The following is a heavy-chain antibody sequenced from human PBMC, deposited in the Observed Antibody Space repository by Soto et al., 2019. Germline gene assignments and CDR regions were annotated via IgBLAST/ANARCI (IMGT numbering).Heavy chain of an antibody. CDR2: VYYDGST. CDR1: GDSMSLYY. J-gene: IGHJ4*01. V-gene: IGHV4-59*08. D-gene: IGHD6-13*01. Sequence: SETLSLTCTVSGDSMSLYYWSWIRLPPGKGLEWIGYVYYDGSTNYNPSLKGRVTMSVDTSENQFSLKLNSVTAADTAMYYCARHYSSAWYKVDFWGQGTLVTAPQ. CDR3: ARHYSSAWYKVDF.